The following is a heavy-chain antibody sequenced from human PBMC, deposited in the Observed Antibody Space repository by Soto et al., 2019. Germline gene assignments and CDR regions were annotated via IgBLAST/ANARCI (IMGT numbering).Heavy chain of an antibody. J-gene: IGHJ6*02. CDR3: ARTSAAGKYYDGLDV. Sequence: GESLKISCKGSGYSFISYWIGWVRQMPGKGLEWMGIIYPGDSDTRYSPSFQGQVTISADKSISTAYLQWSSLKASDTAMYYCARTSAAGKYYDGLDVWGQGTTVTISS. V-gene: IGHV5-51*01. CDR1: GYSFISYW. D-gene: IGHD6-13*01. CDR2: IYPGDSDT.